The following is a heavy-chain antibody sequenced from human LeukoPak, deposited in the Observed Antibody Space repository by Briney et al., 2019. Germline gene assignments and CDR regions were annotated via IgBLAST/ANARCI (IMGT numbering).Heavy chain of an antibody. CDR2: ISTYNGDT. D-gene: IGHD3-3*01. CDR3: ARGVRGRPGIFDY. V-gene: IGHV1-18*01. CDR1: GYTFTTYL. Sequence: ASVTVSCKTSGYTFTTYLISWVRQAPGQGLEWMGWISTYNGDTNYSDKVQGRVTITTDTSTTTAYMELTSLKSDDTAVYFCARGVRGRPGIFDYWGQGTLVTVSS. J-gene: IGHJ4*02.